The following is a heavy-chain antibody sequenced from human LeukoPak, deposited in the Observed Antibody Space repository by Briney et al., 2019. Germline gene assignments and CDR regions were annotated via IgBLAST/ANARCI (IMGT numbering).Heavy chain of an antibody. V-gene: IGHV4-4*02. CDR2: IYDSGST. CDR1: GGSISSNNW. D-gene: IGHD4-23*01. Sequence: SGTLSLTCAVSGGSISSNNWWSWVRQPPGRGLEWMGEIYDSGSTNYNPSLKSRVTISVDKSKNQFSLRLSSVTAADTAVYYCARSGNSWYFDLWGRGTLVTVSS. J-gene: IGHJ2*01. CDR3: ARSGNSWYFDL.